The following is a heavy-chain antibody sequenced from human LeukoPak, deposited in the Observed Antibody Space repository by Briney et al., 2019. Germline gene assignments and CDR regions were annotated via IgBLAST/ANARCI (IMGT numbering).Heavy chain of an antibody. J-gene: IGHJ6*03. Sequence: PSQTLSLTCTVSGVSISSGGYYWSWIRQPPGKGLEWIGYIYHSGSTYYNPSLKSRVTISVDRSKNQFSLKLSSVTAADTAVYYCARESLYYYYMDVWGKGTTVTVSS. CDR1: GVSISSGGYY. CDR2: IYHSGST. CDR3: ARESLYYYYMDV. V-gene: IGHV4-30-2*01.